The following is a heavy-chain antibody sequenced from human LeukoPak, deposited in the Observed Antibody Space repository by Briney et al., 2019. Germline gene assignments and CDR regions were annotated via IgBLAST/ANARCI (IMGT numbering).Heavy chain of an antibody. CDR3: AREADSGSYFDY. D-gene: IGHD1-26*01. CDR1: GYTFTKYC. J-gene: IGHJ4*02. CDR2: SNAGNSNT. V-gene: IGHV1-3*02. Sequence: GAAVKVSCKASGYTFTKYCLHWVRQAPRQRREWMGWSNAGNSNTKYSQEFQGRVTITRDTSASTAYMELSSLRSEDMAVYYCAREADSGSYFDYWGQGTLVTVSS.